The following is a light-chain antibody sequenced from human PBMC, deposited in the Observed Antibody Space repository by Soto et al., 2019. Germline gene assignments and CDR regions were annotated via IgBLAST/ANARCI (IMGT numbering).Light chain of an antibody. CDR1: QSVTTR. CDR2: GAY. CDR3: QQYGGSPIT. J-gene: IGKJ5*01. Sequence: SQSAGTLSLSQRERVTLSCRDSQSVTTRLAWYQHKPGQAPTLLMSGAYNRASGVPVRFSGSGSGTDFTLPITRLEPEDFALYYCQQYGGSPITFGLGTRLEV. V-gene: IGKV3-20*01.